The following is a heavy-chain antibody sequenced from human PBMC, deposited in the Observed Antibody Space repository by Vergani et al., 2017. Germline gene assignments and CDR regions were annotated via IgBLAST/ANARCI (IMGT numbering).Heavy chain of an antibody. CDR2: FDPEDGET. V-gene: IGHV1-24*01. CDR3: ATSKWELLRLDFDY. CDR1: GGTFSSYA. Sequence: QVQLVQSGAEVKKPGSSVKVSCKASGGTFSSYAISWVRQAPGQGLEWMGGFDPEDGETIYAQKFQGRVTMTEDTSTDTAYMELSSLRSEDTAVYYCATSKWELLRLDFDYWGQGTLVTVSS. J-gene: IGHJ4*02. D-gene: IGHD1-26*01.